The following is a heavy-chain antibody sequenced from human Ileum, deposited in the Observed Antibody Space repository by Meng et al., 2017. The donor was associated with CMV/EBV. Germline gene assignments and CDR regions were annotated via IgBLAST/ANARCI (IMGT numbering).Heavy chain of an antibody. CDR1: GLTFSDSC. CDR3: ARDWGYDIRGPRYYFDY. CDR2: ITSSSI. Sequence: GGSLRLSCVASGLTFSDSCMSWIRQAPGKGLELISYITSSSIYYADSVKGRFTIPRDNAKNSLFLQMNSLRAEGTAVDYWARDWGYDIRGPRYYFDYWGQGTLVTVSS. J-gene: IGHJ4*02. V-gene: IGHV3-11*04. D-gene: IGHD3-22*01.